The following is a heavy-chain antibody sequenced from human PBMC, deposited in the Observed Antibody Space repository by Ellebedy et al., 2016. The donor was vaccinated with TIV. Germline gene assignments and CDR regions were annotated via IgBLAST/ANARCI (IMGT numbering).Heavy chain of an antibody. V-gene: IGHV1-69*04. CDR3: ARGNLGDYGDNSPFDF. D-gene: IGHD4-23*01. Sequence: AASVKVSCKASGSPFSTYVFSWVRQAPGQGLEWMGRISPRFGVPNYAQKFQGRLTISADKSTTTAYMELSSLRSEDTAVYYCARGNLGDYGDNSPFDFWGQGTLVTVSS. J-gene: IGHJ4*02. CDR2: ISPRFGVP. CDR1: GSPFSTYV.